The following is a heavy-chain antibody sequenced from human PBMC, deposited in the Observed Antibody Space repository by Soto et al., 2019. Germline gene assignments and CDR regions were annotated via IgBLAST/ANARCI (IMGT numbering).Heavy chain of an antibody. D-gene: IGHD3-22*01. CDR2: IYSGGST. J-gene: IGHJ4*02. CDR1: GLTVISNY. Sequence: PGGSLRLSCAASGLTVISNYMSWGRQAPGKGLEWVSVIYSGGSTYYADSVKGRFTISRDNSKNTLYLQMNSLRAEDTAVYYCARDLADGGYYYYWGQGTLVTVSS. CDR3: ARDLADGGYYYY. V-gene: IGHV3-53*01.